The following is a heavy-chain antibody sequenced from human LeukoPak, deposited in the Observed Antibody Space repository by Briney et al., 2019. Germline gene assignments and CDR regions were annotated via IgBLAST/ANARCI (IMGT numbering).Heavy chain of an antibody. V-gene: IGHV3-7*01. CDR1: GFIFRSYW. J-gene: IGHJ6*02. CDR3: ARDYYGSGSYYNSNYYYGMDV. Sequence: DPGGSLRLSCAASGFIFRSYWMSWVRQAPGKGLEWVANIKPDGSEKNSVDFVKGRFTISRDNANNSLYLQMNSLRIEDTAVYFCARDYYGSGSYYNSNYYYGMDVWGQGTTVTVSS. D-gene: IGHD3-10*01. CDR2: IKPDGSEK.